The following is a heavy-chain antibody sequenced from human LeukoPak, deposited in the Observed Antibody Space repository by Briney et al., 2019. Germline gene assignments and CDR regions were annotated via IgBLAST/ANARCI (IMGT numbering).Heavy chain of an antibody. Sequence: GGSLRLSCAASGFTFSSYAMSWVRQAPGKGLEWVSAMSGSGGTTYYADSVKGRFCISRDNSKNTLYLQMSSLRIEDTALYYCAKVQQLATIYYFDYWGQGSLVTVSS. D-gene: IGHD6-13*01. CDR3: AKVQQLATIYYFDY. V-gene: IGHV3-23*01. J-gene: IGHJ4*02. CDR1: GFTFSSYA. CDR2: MSGSGGTT.